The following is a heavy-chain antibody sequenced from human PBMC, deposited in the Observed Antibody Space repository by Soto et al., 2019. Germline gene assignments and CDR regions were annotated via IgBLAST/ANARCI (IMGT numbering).Heavy chain of an antibody. J-gene: IGHJ4*02. D-gene: IGHD4-17*01. Sequence: QVQLVESGGGVVQPGRSLRLSCAASGFTFSSYAMHWVRQAPGKGLEWVAVISYDGSNKYYADSVKGRFTISRDNSKNTLYLQMNRLRAEDTAVYYCARGGPTVTIEYYFDYWGQGTLVTVSS. CDR3: ARGGPTVTIEYYFDY. V-gene: IGHV3-30-3*01. CDR1: GFTFSSYA. CDR2: ISYDGSNK.